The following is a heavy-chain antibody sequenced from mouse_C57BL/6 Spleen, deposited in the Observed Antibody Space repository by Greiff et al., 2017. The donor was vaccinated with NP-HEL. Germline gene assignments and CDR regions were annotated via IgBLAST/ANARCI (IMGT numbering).Heavy chain of an antibody. J-gene: IGHJ4*01. V-gene: IGHV1-64*01. CDR3: AGEEYWASEF. D-gene: IGHD3-1*01. Sequence: QVQLQQPGAELVKPGASVTLSCKASGYTFTSYWMHWVKQTPEHGLEWIGMIHPNSGSTNYNEKFKSKATLTADKSSSTAYMQLSSLTSEDSAVYYCAGEEYWASEFWGQETSVTDSS. CDR1: GYTFTSYW. CDR2: IHPNSGST.